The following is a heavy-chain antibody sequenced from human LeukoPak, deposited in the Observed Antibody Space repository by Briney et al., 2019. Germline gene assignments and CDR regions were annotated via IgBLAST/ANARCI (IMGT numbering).Heavy chain of an antibody. Sequence: SVKVSCKASGGTFSSYAISWVRQAPGQGLEWMGGIIPTVGTGNYAQKFQGRGAITADESTSTAYMELSSLRSEDTAVYYCARGARLLTIFGVVSWFDPWGQGTLDCVSS. D-gene: IGHD3-3*01. CDR3: ARGARLLTIFGVVSWFDP. V-gene: IGHV1-69*13. CDR1: GGTFSSYA. CDR2: IIPTVGTG. J-gene: IGHJ5*02.